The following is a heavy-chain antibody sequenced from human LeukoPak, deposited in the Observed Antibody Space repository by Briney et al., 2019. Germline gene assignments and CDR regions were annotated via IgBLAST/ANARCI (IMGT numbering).Heavy chain of an antibody. V-gene: IGHV3-21*01. CDR3: ATVAPRYYLHY. CDR2: ISSSSNYI. D-gene: IGHD3-10*02. CDR1: GFTFSSYV. Sequence: GGSLRLSCAASGFTFSSYVMNWVRQAPGKGLEWVSSISSSSNYIYYADSVKGRFTISRDNAKNSVYLQMISLRAEDTATYYCATVAPRYYLHYWGQGTLVTVSS. J-gene: IGHJ4*02.